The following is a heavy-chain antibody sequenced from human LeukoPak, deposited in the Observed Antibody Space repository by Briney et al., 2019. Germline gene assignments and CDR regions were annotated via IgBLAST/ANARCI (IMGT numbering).Heavy chain of an antibody. CDR2: IYYSGST. J-gene: IGHJ4*02. V-gene: IGHV4-59*01. CDR3: ARSSRYGSFDY. CDR1: GGSISSFY. D-gene: IGHD3-16*01. Sequence: PSETLSLTCTVSGGSISSFYWSWIRQPPGKGLEWIGYIYYSGSTNYNPSLKSRVTISIDTSKNQFSLKLSSVTAADTAVYYCARSSRYGSFDYWGQGTLVTVSS.